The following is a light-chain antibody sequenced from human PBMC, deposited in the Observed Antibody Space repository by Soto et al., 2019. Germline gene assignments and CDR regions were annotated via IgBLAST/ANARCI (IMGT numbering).Light chain of an antibody. CDR3: TSYTSSNTLGV. CDR1: SSDVGGYNY. Sequence: QSVLTQPASVSGSPGQSITISCTGTSSDVGGYNYVSWYQQHPGQAPKLMIYEVTNRPSGVSNRFSGSRSGNTASLTTSGLQADDEADYYCTSYTSSNTLGVFGTGTKVTVL. CDR2: EVT. V-gene: IGLV2-14*01. J-gene: IGLJ1*01.